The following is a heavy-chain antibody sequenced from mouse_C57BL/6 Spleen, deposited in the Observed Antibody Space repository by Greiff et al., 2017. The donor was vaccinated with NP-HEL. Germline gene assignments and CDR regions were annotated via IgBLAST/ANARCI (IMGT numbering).Heavy chain of an antibody. V-gene: IGHV1-81*01. CDR1: GYTFTSYG. J-gene: IGHJ1*03. CDR2: IYPRSGNT. CDR3: ARDYGSSYFYWYFDV. D-gene: IGHD1-1*01. Sequence: VQLQQSGAELARPGASVKLSCKASGYTFTSYGISWVKQRTGQGLEWIGEIYPRSGNTYYNEKFKGKATLTADKSSSTAYMELRSLTSEDSAVYFCARDYGSSYFYWYFDVWGTGTTVTVSS.